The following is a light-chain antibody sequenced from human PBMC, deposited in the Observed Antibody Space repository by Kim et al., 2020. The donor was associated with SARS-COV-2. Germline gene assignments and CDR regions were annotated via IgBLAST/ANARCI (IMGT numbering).Light chain of an antibody. Sequence: DIQMTQSPSSLSASVRDRVTITCRASQDISRYLNWYQQKPGKAPKLLIYTACSLQSGVPSRFTGSGSETDFTLTISSLQPEDFATYYCQQTYSASRTFGQGTKVDIK. CDR3: QQTYSASRT. CDR2: TAC. J-gene: IGKJ1*01. CDR1: QDISRY. V-gene: IGKV1-39*01.